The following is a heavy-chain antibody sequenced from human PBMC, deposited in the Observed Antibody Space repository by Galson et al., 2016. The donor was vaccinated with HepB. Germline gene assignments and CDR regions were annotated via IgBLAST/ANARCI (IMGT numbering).Heavy chain of an antibody. J-gene: IGHJ4*02. D-gene: IGHD6-19*01. CDR3: VRAVTGYYDY. Sequence: CAISWDSVSSNGAAWNWIRQSPSRGLEWLGRTYYRSKWYYDYALSVKSRITINPDTYKNQFSLQLNSVTPEDTAVYYCVRAVTGYYDYWGQGTLVTVSS. V-gene: IGHV6-1*01. CDR2: TYYRSKWYY. CDR1: WDSVSSNGAA.